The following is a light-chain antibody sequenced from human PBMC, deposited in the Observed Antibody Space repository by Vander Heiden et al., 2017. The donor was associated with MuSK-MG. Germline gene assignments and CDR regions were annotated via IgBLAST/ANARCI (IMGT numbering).Light chain of an antibody. J-gene: IGKJ2*01. CDR1: QSISSF. CDR3: QQSDGNPYT. V-gene: IGKV1-39*01. Sequence: DIQMTQSPSSLSASVGDRVTITCRASQSISSFLNWYQQKPGKAPKFLIYAASSLQSGVPSRFSGSGSGTDFTLTISSLQPEDFATYFCQQSDGNPYTFGQGTKLDI. CDR2: AAS.